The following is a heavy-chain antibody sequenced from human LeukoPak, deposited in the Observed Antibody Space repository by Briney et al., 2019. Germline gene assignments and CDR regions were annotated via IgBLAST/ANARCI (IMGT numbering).Heavy chain of an antibody. V-gene: IGHV4-4*07. D-gene: IGHD1-26*01. CDR1: GGSLSRYY. CDR2: IYTSGST. J-gene: IGHJ4*02. Sequence: SETLSLTCTVSGGSLSRYYSSWILQPAGKGLEWVGRIYTSGSTNYNASLKSRASMSVDTSKNQSSLKLSSVTAADTAVFYCARENSGGYREFDYWGQGTLVTVSS. CDR3: ARENSGGYREFDY.